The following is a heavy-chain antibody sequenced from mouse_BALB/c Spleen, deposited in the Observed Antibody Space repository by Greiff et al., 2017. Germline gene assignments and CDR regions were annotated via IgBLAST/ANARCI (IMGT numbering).Heavy chain of an antibody. J-gene: IGHJ4*01. CDR1: GYTFTDYA. Sequence: QVQLQQSGAELVRPGVSVKISCKGSGYTFTDYAMHWVKQSHAKSLEWIGVISTYYGDASYNQKFKGKATMTVDKSSSTAYMELARLTSEDSAIYYCARDGRRNYAMDYWGQGTSVTVSS. V-gene: IGHV1S137*01. CDR3: ARDGRRNYAMDY. CDR2: ISTYYGDA. D-gene: IGHD2-12*01.